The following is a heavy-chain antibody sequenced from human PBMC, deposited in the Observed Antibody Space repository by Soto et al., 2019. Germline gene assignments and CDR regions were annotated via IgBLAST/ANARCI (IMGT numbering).Heavy chain of an antibody. CDR1: GFTFSRYA. D-gene: IGHD6-25*01. CDR3: ARDSSGGSAWPYYFDY. V-gene: IGHV3-30*04. CDR2: ISDDGSTN. Sequence: GGSLRLSCAASGFTFSRYALNWVRQAPGKGLEWVAIISDDGSTNYYADSVTGRFTISRDNSKNTLSLQMNSLTAEDTAVYYCARDSSGGSAWPYYFDYWGQGTLVTVS. J-gene: IGHJ4*02.